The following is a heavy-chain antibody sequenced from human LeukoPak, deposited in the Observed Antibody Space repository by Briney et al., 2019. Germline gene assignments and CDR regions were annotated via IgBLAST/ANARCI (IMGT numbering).Heavy chain of an antibody. CDR1: GFTFSNAW. D-gene: IGHD5-12*01. CDR3: TTGPWLRCT. V-gene: IGHV3-15*01. CDR2: IKTKTDGGTT. J-gene: IGHJ5*02. Sequence: GGSLRLSCAASGFTFSNAWMSWVRQAPGKGLEWVGRIKTKTDGGTTDYAGPVKARFIISRDDSKNTLYLQMNSLKTEDTAVYYCTTGPWLRCTWGQGTLVTVSS.